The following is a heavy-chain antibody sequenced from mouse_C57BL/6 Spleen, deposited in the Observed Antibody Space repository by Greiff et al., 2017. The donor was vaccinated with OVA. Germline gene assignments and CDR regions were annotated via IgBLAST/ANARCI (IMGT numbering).Heavy chain of an antibody. CDR1: GYTFTSYW. D-gene: IGHD2-4*01. CDR3: ARQGDYHYFDY. V-gene: IGHV1-69*01. Sequence: QVQLKQPGAELVMPGASVKLSCKASGYTFTSYWMHWVKQRPGQGLEWIGEVDPSDSYPNYNQKFKGKSTLTVDKSSSTAYMQLSSLTSEDSAVYYCARQGDYHYFDYWGQGTTLTVSS. J-gene: IGHJ2*01. CDR2: VDPSDSYP.